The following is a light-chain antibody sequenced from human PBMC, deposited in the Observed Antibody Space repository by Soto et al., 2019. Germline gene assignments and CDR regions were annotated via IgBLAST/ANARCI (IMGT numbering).Light chain of an antibody. CDR3: SSYTRSSTLV. V-gene: IGLV2-14*01. CDR2: EVS. Sequence: QSAVTQPAFVSGSPGQSITISCTGTSSDVGGYNYVSWYQQHPGKAPKLMIYEVSNRPSGVSNRFSGSKSGKTASLTISGLQAEDEADYYCSSYTRSSTLVFGGGTKLTVL. CDR1: SSDVGGYNY. J-gene: IGLJ3*02.